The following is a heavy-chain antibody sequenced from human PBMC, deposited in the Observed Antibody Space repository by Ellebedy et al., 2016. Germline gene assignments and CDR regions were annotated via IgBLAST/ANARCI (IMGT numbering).Heavy chain of an antibody. D-gene: IGHD5-24*01. CDR3: AKDPGGWLLGW. CDR1: GFTFSNYA. J-gene: IGHJ4*02. V-gene: IGHV3-23*01. Sequence: GESLKISXAASGFTFSNYAMSWVRQAPGKGLEWVSAISGSGGSTYYAESVKGRFTISRDNSKNTLYMQMNSLRAEDTAVYYCAKDPGGWLLGWWGQGTLVTVSS. CDR2: ISGSGGST.